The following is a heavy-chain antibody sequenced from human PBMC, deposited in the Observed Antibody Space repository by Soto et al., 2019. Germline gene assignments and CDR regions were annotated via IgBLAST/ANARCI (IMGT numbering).Heavy chain of an antibody. J-gene: IGHJ4*02. CDR2: IWYDGSNK. CDR1: GFTFISYG. D-gene: IGHD6-19*01. Sequence: QVQLVESGGGVVQPGSSLNLSCAASGFTFISYGRNGVRQAPGKGLGWVAVIWYDGSNKYYADSVKGRFTISRDNSKNTLYLQMNSLRAEDTAVYYCARDSSAVAGTTIDYWGQGTLVTVSS. V-gene: IGHV3-33*01. CDR3: ARDSSAVAGTTIDY.